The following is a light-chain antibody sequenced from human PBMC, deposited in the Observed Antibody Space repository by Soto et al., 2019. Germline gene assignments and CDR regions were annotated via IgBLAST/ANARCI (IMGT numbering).Light chain of an antibody. Sequence: EIVLTPSPATLSLSPGERATLSCRASQSVSNSLAWYQQKPGQAPRLLIYDASNRATDIPARFSGSGSGTDFTLTISSLEPEDFAVYYCQQRGNWPLTFGGGTKV. CDR2: DAS. J-gene: IGKJ4*01. V-gene: IGKV3-11*01. CDR1: QSVSNS. CDR3: QQRGNWPLT.